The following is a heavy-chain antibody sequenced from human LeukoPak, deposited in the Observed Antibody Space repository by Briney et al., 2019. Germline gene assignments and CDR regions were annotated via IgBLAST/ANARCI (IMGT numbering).Heavy chain of an antibody. D-gene: IGHD6-19*01. CDR1: GYTFTSYD. Sequence: ASVKVSCKASGYTFTSYDINWVRQATGQGLEWMGWMYPNSGNTGYAQKFQGRVTMTRNTSISTAYMELSSLRSEDTAVYYCARGLGSGWYYYYGMDVWGQGTTVTVSS. J-gene: IGHJ6*02. CDR3: ARGLGSGWYYYYGMDV. CDR2: MYPNSGNT. V-gene: IGHV1-8*01.